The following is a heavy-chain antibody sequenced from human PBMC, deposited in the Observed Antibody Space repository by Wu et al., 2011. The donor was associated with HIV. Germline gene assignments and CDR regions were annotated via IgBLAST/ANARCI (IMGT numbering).Heavy chain of an antibody. V-gene: IGHV1-18*01. CDR3: ARVPPKDYYYGMDV. CDR1: GYSFTRFD. Sequence: QVQLVQSGAEVKKPGASVKVSCKSSGYSFTRFDITWVRQAPGQGLEWMGWISVHNGDTNYAQKFQGRVTITRNTSISTAYMQLSSLGSEDSAVYYCARVPPKDYYYGMDVWGQGTIVIVS. J-gene: IGHJ6*02. CDR2: ISVHNGDT.